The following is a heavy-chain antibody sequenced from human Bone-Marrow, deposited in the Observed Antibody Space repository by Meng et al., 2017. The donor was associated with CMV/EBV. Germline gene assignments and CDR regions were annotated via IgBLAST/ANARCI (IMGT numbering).Heavy chain of an antibody. CDR2: IIPNFGTV. CDR1: GKTFSRYA. V-gene: IGHV1-69*01. CDR3: ARALRPRYWYDP. J-gene: IGHJ5*02. Sequence: PYGDEVKEQGASVMTSRKATGKTFSRYASCSVRQAPGQGVEWMGGIIPNFGTVVYAENFQGRVTMTADETPSTASKELSSLRSEDTAVYYCARALRPRYWYDPFGQGALVTVSS. D-gene: IGHD5-12*01.